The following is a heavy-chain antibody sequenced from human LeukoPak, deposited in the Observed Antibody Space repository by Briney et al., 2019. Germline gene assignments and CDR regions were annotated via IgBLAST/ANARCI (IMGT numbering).Heavy chain of an antibody. J-gene: IGHJ6*02. V-gene: IGHV3-74*01. CDR3: ARGVRYSYGMDV. CDR2: TNSDGIST. Sequence: GGSLRLSCADTGFTFSNHWMHWVRQAPGKGLVWVSRTNSDGISTIYADSVKGRFTTSRDNAKNTLDLQMNSLSAEDTAVYYCARGVRYSYGMDVCGQGTTVTVSS. CDR1: GFTFSNHW.